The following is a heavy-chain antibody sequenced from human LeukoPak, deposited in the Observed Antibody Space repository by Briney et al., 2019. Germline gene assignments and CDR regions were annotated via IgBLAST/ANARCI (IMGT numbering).Heavy chain of an antibody. CDR2: IYYSGST. CDR1: GGSISSSSYY. Sequence: SETLSLTCTVSGGSISSSSYYWGWIRQPPGKGLEWIGSIYYSGSTYYNPSLKSRVTISVDTSKNQFSLKLSSVTAADTAVYYCVRRSGGGYDWVLDYWGQGTLVTVSS. CDR3: VRRSGGGYDWVLDY. V-gene: IGHV4-39*01. J-gene: IGHJ4*02. D-gene: IGHD5-12*01.